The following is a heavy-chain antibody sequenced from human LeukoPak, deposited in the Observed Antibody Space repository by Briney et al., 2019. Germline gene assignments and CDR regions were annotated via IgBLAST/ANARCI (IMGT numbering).Heavy chain of an antibody. V-gene: IGHV3-23*01. CDR1: KFAFSSYA. J-gene: IGHJ3*02. CDR3: GKNRYSGSLSPFDI. D-gene: IGHD1-26*01. CDR2: ISGGRGNT. Sequence: GGSLRLSCAASKFAFSSYAMSWVRQAPGKGLEWVSAISGGRGNTYYADSVKGRFTISRDNSKNTLYLQMNSLRAEDTAVYYCGKNRYSGSLSPFDIWGQGTMVTVSS.